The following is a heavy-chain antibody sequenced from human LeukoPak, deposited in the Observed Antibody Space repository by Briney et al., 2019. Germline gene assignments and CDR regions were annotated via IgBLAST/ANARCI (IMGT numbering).Heavy chain of an antibody. Sequence: ASVKVSCKASGYTFTSYGISWVRQAPGQGLEWMGWISAYNGNTNYAQKLQGRVTMTTDTSTSTANMELRSLRSDDTAVYYCAKAGPPIHYYYMDVWGKGTTVTISS. CDR3: AKAGPPIHYYYMDV. J-gene: IGHJ6*03. CDR2: ISAYNGNT. V-gene: IGHV1-18*01. CDR1: GYTFTSYG.